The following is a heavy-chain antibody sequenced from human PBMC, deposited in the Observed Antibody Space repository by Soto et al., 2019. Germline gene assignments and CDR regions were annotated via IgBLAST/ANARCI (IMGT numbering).Heavy chain of an antibody. CDR2: IYYTGST. D-gene: IGHD3-3*01. CDR3: ARSYDFWDRFDY. J-gene: IGHJ4*02. CDR1: GGSISSSSYY. V-gene: IGHV4-39*01. Sequence: SETLSLTCTVSGGSISSSSYYWGWIRQPPGKGLEWIGSIYYTGSTYYNPSLKSRVTISVDTSKNQFSLRLSSVTAADTAVYYCARSYDFWDRFDYWGQGTLVTVSS.